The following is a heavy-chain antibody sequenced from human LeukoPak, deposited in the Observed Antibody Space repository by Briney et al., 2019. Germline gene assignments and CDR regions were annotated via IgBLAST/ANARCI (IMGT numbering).Heavy chain of an antibody. CDR3: ARDGVYYDGSGYYYYYMDV. V-gene: IGHV4-59*11. CDR1: GGSISSHY. D-gene: IGHD3-22*01. Sequence: SETLSLTCTVSGGSISSHYWSWIRQPPAQGLERIGYIYYSGSTNYYPSLNGRVTISVDKCKNVCCLKLGSVTAEDTAGDYCARDGVYYDGSGYYYYYMDVWGKGTTVTVSS. CDR2: IYYSGST. J-gene: IGHJ6*03.